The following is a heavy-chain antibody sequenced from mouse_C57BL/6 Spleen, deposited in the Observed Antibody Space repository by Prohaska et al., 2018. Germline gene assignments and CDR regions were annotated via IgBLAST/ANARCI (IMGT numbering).Heavy chain of an antibody. D-gene: IGHD1-1*01. CDR2: IYPGDGDT. CDR1: GYAFSSSW. CDR3: ARDYGSSSWFAY. J-gene: IGHJ3*01. V-gene: IGHV1-82*01. Sequence: KISCKASGYAFSSSWMNWVKQRPGKGLEWIGRIYPGDGDTNYNGKFKGKATLTADKSSSTAYMQLSSLTSEDSAVYFCARDYGSSSWFAYWGQGTLVTVSA.